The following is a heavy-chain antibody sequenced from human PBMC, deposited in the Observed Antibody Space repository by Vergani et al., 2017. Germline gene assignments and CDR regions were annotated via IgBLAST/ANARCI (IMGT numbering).Heavy chain of an antibody. Sequence: VQLVESGGGLVKPGGSLRLSCAASGFTFSSYSMNWVRQAPGKGLEWVAVIWYDGSNKYYADSVKGRFTISRDNSKNTLYLQMNSLRAEDTAVYYCAKEEEQLEFVFDYWGQGTLVTVSS. CDR3: AKEEEQLEFVFDY. J-gene: IGHJ4*02. CDR1: GFTFSSYS. D-gene: IGHD6-6*01. CDR2: IWYDGSNK. V-gene: IGHV3-33*06.